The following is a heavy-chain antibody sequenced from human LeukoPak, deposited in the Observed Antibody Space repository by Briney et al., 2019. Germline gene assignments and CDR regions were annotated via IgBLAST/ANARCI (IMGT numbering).Heavy chain of an antibody. J-gene: IGHJ4*02. V-gene: IGHV4-34*01. CDR2: INHSGST. D-gene: IGHD2-21*02. CDR1: GGSFSPYY. CDR3: ARGGFYCGGDCYVDY. Sequence: SETLSLTCAVYGGSFSPYYWRWIRQPPGKGLEWIGEINHSGSTNYNPSLKSRVTISVDTSKNQSSLRLSSVTAADTAVYHCARGGFYCGGDCYVDYWGQGTLVTVSS.